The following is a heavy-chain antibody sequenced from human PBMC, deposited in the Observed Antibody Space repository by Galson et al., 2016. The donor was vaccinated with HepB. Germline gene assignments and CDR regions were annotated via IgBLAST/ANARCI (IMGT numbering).Heavy chain of an antibody. D-gene: IGHD6-19*01. CDR3: ARVSVAEYYYYYMDV. V-gene: IGHV3-11*06. CDR1: GFTFSDYY. J-gene: IGHJ6*03. Sequence: SLRLSCAASGFTFSDYYMSWIRQAPGKGLEWAAYISSSSRYTNQADSAKGRFTISRDNAKKSLYLQVNSLRAEDTAVYYCARVSVAEYYYYYMDVWGKGTTVTVSS. CDR2: ISSSSRYT.